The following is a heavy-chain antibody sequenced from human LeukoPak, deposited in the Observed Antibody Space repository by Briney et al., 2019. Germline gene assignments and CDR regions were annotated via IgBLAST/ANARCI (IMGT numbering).Heavy chain of an antibody. J-gene: IGHJ4*02. CDR3: ARLLPSGSYEGPDF. V-gene: IGHV4-4*07. CDR2: IYTSGST. D-gene: IGHD1-26*01. CDR1: GGSISSYY. Sequence: PSETLSLTCTVSGGSISSYYWSWIRQPAGKGLEWIGRIYTSGSTNYNPSLKSRVTISVDTSKNQFSLKLSSVTAADTAVYYCARLLPSGSYEGPDFWGQGTLVTVSS.